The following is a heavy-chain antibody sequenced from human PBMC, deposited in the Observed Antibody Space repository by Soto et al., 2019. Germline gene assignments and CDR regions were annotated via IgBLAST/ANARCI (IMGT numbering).Heavy chain of an antibody. J-gene: IGHJ3*02. CDR2: IKQDGSEK. D-gene: IGHD3-22*01. V-gene: IGHV3-7*04. Sequence: GGSLRLSCAASGFTFSSCAMSWVRQAPGKGLEWVANIKQDGSEKYYLDSVKGRFTISRDNPKNSLHLQMNSLRAEDTDVYYCARSDRAALDIWGQGTMVTVS. CDR1: GFTFSSCA. CDR3: ARSDRAALDI.